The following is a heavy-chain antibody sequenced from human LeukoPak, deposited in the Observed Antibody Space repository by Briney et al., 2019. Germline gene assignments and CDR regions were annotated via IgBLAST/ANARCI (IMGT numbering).Heavy chain of an antibody. D-gene: IGHD3-10*01. Sequence: PGGSLRLSCAASGFTFSPYGMHWVRQAPGKGLEWVAFIRYDGSNKYYADSVKGRFTISRDNSKNTLYLQMNSLRAEDTAVYYCAKDPPLLWFGELLESYGMDVWGQGTTVTVSS. CDR1: GFTFSPYG. CDR3: AKDPPLLWFGELLESYGMDV. J-gene: IGHJ6*02. CDR2: IRYDGSNK. V-gene: IGHV3-30*02.